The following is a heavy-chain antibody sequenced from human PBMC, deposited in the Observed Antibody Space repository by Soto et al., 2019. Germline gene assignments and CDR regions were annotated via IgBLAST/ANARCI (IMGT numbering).Heavy chain of an antibody. D-gene: IGHD3-10*01. CDR2: ISYDGSNK. CDR1: GFTFSSYG. V-gene: IGHV3-30*18. Sequence: GGSLRLSCAASGFTFSSYGMHWVRQAPGKGLEWVAVISYDGSNKYYADSVKGRFTISRDNSKNTLYLQMNGLRAEDTAVYYCAKDSTYYYGSGSYYNHYYGMDVWGQGTTVTVSS. J-gene: IGHJ6*02. CDR3: AKDSTYYYGSGSYYNHYYGMDV.